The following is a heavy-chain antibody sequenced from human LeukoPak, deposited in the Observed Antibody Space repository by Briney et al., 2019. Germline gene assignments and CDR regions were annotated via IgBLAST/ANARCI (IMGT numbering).Heavy chain of an antibody. V-gene: IGHV3-23*01. CDR1: GFTFSSYA. J-gene: IGHJ4*02. D-gene: IGHD1-14*01. CDR2: ISGSGGST. Sequence: GGSLRLSCAASGFTFSSYALSWVRQAPGKGLEWVSAISGSGGSTYYADSVKGRFTISRDNSKNTLYLQMNSLRAEDTAVYYCAKEPSRGTYGKFDYWGQGTLSPSPQ. CDR3: AKEPSRGTYGKFDY.